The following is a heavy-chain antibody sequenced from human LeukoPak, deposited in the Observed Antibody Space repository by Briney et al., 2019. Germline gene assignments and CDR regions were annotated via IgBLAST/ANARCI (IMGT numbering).Heavy chain of an antibody. V-gene: IGHV4-34*01. J-gene: IGHJ5*02. D-gene: IGHD3-22*01. CDR1: GGSFSGYY. CDR3: ARDVSGYAWFDP. CDR2: INHSGST. Sequence: SETLSLTCAVYGGSFSGYYWSWIRQPPGKGLEWIGEINHSGSTNYNPSLTGRVTISVDTSKNQFSLKLSSVTAADTAVYYCARDVSGYAWFDPWGQGTLVTVSS.